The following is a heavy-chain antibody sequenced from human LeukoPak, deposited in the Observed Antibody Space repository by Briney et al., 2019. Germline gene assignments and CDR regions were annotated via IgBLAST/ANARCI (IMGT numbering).Heavy chain of an antibody. J-gene: IGHJ4*02. Sequence: GGSLRLSCAGSGFTFSSNPLSWGRQAPGKGLEWVSAISGSGANTYYGDSVRGRSTISRDNSKNPLYLQMNTLRADDTAVYYCATTKPARRYFDYWGQGILVTVSS. CDR2: ISGSGANT. CDR1: GFTFSSNP. CDR3: ATTKPARRYFDY. D-gene: IGHD5-12*01. V-gene: IGHV3-23*01.